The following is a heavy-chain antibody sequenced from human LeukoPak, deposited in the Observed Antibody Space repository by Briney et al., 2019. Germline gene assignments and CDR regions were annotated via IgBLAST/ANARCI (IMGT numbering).Heavy chain of an antibody. CDR3: ARLVYYDSSGTDWDY. Sequence: GASVKVSCKASGHTLTVHYIHWVRQGPGQGLEWLGWITLHSGDTHYAQKYQGRLTMTRDTSISTAYMELSRLRSDDTAVYYCARLVYYDSSGTDWDYWGQGTLVTVSS. V-gene: IGHV1-2*02. CDR1: GHTLTVHY. CDR2: ITLHSGDT. J-gene: IGHJ4*02. D-gene: IGHD3-22*01.